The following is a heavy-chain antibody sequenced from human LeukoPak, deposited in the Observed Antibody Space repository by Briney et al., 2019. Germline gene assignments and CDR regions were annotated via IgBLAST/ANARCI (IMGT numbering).Heavy chain of an antibody. Sequence: SETLSLTCTVPGGSISSSSYYWGWIRQPPGKGLEWIGSIYYSGSTYYNPSLKSRVTISVDTSKNQFSLKLSSVTAADTAVFYCAMPYGGNSHRQDYWGQGTLVTVSS. V-gene: IGHV4-39*01. CDR1: GGSISSSSYY. CDR3: AMPYGGNSHRQDY. D-gene: IGHD4-23*01. J-gene: IGHJ4*02. CDR2: IYYSGST.